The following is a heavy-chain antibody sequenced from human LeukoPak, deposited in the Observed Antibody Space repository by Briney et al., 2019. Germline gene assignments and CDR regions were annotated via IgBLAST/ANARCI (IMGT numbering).Heavy chain of an antibody. V-gene: IGHV6-1*01. J-gene: IGHJ5*02. D-gene: IGHD1-1*01. CDR3: ARGSGRNWFDP. Sequence: SQTLSLTCAISGDSVSSNSLVWNWVRQSPSRGLEWLGRTYYRSKWYNEYEVSVKSRISINPDTSKNQFSLQLNSVTPEDTAVYYCARGSGRNWFDPWGQGTRVTVSS. CDR1: GDSVSSNSLV. CDR2: TYYRSKWYN.